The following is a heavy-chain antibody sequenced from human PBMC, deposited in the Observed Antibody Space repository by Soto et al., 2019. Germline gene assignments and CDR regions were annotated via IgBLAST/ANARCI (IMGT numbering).Heavy chain of an antibody. CDR2: ISGYNGDT. Sequence: QGHLVQSEAEVKKPGASVKVSCKASGYTFTRYGISWVRQAPGQGLEWMGWISGYNGDTNYAQKFQERVSMPIDTSTGTAYMELRSLTSDDTAIYYCAKNGQPPYYYYGLDVWGQGTKVTVSS. CDR3: AKNGQPPYYYYGLDV. J-gene: IGHJ6*02. D-gene: IGHD2-8*01. CDR1: GYTFTRYG. V-gene: IGHV1-18*01.